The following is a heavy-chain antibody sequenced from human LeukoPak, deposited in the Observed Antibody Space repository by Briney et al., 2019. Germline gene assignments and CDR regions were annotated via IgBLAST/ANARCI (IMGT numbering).Heavy chain of an antibody. V-gene: IGHV3-30*15. CDR1: GFTLRNYP. CDR2: ISIDGSRQ. J-gene: IGHJ4*02. D-gene: IGHD6-19*01. Sequence: GGSLRLSCAPSIGFTLRNYPIHWVRQAPGKGLEWVAVISIDGSRQHYADFLVGRFTISRDNSKNTVSLQMSSLRTEDTAVYFSAREQGGSGWSGFDYWGQGTLVAVSS. CDR3: AREQGGSGWSGFDY.